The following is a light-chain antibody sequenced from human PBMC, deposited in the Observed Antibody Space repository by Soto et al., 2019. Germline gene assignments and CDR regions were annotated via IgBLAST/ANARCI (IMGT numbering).Light chain of an antibody. J-gene: IGLJ1*01. CDR3: SSYTSSSTLNYV. Sequence: QSVLTQPASVSGSPGQSITISCTGTSSDVGGYNYVSWYQQHPGKAPKLMIYEVSNRPSGVSNRFSGSKSGNTASLTISGLQAEDEADYCCSSYTSSSTLNYVFGTGTKVT. CDR1: SSDVGGYNY. CDR2: EVS. V-gene: IGLV2-14*01.